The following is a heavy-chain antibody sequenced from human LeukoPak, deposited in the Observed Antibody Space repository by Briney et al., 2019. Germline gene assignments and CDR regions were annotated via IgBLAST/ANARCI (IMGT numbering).Heavy chain of an antibody. CDR1: GFTFSSYG. CDR3: ASPYDSSGYYFSPLGY. J-gene: IGHJ4*02. Sequence: GRSLRPSCAASGFTFSSYGMHWVRQAPGKGLEWVAVISYDGSNKYYADSVKGRFTISRDNSKNTLYLQMNSLRAEDTAVYYCASPYDSSGYYFSPLGYWGQGTLVTVSS. D-gene: IGHD3-22*01. V-gene: IGHV3-30*03. CDR2: ISYDGSNK.